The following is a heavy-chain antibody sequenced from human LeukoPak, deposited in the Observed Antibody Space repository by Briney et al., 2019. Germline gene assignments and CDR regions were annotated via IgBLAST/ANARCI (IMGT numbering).Heavy chain of an antibody. J-gene: IGHJ5*02. CDR2: INHSGST. Sequence: PSETLSLTCAVYGGSFSGYYWSWIRQPPGKGLEWIGEINHSGSTNYNPSLKSRVTISVDTSKNQFSLKLSSVTAADTAVYYCARRKGYFGWFDPWGQGTLVTVSS. V-gene: IGHV4-34*01. D-gene: IGHD1-1*01. CDR3: ARRKGYFGWFDP. CDR1: GGSFSGYY.